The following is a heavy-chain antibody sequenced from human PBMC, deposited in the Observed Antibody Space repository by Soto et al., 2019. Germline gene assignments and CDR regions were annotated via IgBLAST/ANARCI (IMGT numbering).Heavy chain of an antibody. J-gene: IGHJ5*02. CDR3: AKDRGAGGRFSGIAVAGIPS. CDR2: ISGGGGNT. D-gene: IGHD6-19*01. Sequence: EVQLLESGGGLVQPGGSLRLSCAASGFTFSSYAMSWVRQTPGKGLEWVSGISGGGGNTYYADSVTGRFTISRDNSGNPLYLQMNSLRAAETAIYYCAKDRGAGGRFSGIAVAGIPSWGQGTLVTVSS. V-gene: IGHV3-23*01. CDR1: GFTFSSYA.